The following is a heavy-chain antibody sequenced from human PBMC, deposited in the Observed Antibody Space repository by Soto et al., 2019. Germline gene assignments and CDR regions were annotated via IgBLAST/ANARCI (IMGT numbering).Heavy chain of an antibody. V-gene: IGHV3-23*01. CDR2: ISDSSSKT. J-gene: IGHJ4*02. CDR3: ARGYVGSWAHFDY. Sequence: EVQLLESGGALTQPGGSLRLSCSASGFTFSNYAMNWVRQAPGKGLEWVSSISDSSSKTHYADSVKGRFTISRDNSKNTLLLQLNTLRADDTAVYFCARGYVGSWAHFDYWGQGTQVVVSS. D-gene: IGHD2-15*01. CDR1: GFTFSNYA.